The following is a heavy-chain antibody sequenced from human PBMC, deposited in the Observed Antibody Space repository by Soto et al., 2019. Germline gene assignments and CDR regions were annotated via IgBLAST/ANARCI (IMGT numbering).Heavy chain of an antibody. CDR3: ARDTDYYGSGSNNNWFDP. Sequence: SETLSLTCAVSGGSISSSNWWSWVRQPPGKGLEWIGEIYHSGSTNYNPSLKSRVTISVDKSKNQFSLKLSSVTAADTAVYYCARDTDYYGSGSNNNWFDPWGQGTLVTSPQ. V-gene: IGHV4-4*02. CDR1: GGSISSSNW. D-gene: IGHD3-10*01. CDR2: IYHSGST. J-gene: IGHJ5*02.